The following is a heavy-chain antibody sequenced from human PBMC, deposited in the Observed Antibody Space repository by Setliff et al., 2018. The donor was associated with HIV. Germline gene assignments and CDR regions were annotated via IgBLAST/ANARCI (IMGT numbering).Heavy chain of an antibody. D-gene: IGHD2-8*01. Sequence: GASVKVSCKASGDTFSNYAITWVRQAPGQGLEWMGGINPLFGTTNYAHNFQGRLTITTDQIMSTAYMELTSLRSEDTAVNYCASGSGYCNKGDCYIGVHRTPDKYYFDSWGQGTLVTVSS. CDR1: GDTFSNYA. V-gene: IGHV1-69*05. J-gene: IGHJ4*02. CDR3: ASGSGYCNKGDCYIGVHRTPDKYYFDS. CDR2: INPLFGTT.